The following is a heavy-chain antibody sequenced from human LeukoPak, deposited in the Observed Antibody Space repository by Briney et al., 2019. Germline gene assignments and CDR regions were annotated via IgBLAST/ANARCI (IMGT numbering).Heavy chain of an antibody. CDR3: VRSLNVAFDN. V-gene: IGHV3-13*01. D-gene: IGHD4-17*01. Sequence: GGSLRLSCAASGFTFSSYDMHWVRQATGKGLEWVSAIGTAGDTYYPGSVKGRFTISRQNAKKSLDLQMNSLRAGDTAVYYCVRSLNVAFDNWGRGKMVTVSS. CDR1: GFTFSSYD. CDR2: IGTAGDT. J-gene: IGHJ3*02.